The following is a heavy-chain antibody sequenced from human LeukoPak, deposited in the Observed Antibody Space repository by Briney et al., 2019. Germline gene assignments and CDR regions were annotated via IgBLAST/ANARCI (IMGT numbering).Heavy chain of an antibody. CDR2: IHYSGST. J-gene: IGHJ4*02. Sequence: TLSLTCTVSGGSISSGAYYWSWIRQHPGKXXXWIGYIHYSGSTYYNPSLKSRVTISIDTSTNQFSLRLSSVTAADTAVYYCAREVATRGYFDYWGQGTLVTVSS. CDR3: AREVATRGYFDY. CDR1: GGSISSGAYY. V-gene: IGHV4-31*03. D-gene: IGHD5-12*01.